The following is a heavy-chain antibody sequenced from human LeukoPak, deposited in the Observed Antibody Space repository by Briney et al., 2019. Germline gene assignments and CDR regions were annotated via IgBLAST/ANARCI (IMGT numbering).Heavy chain of an antibody. D-gene: IGHD7-27*01. CDR1: GYPISNGYY. CDR3: ARASRTGLGIGSFDY. Sequence: SETLSLTCTVSGYPISNGYYWGWIRQPPGKGLEWIGSIYHSGSTYYNPSLKSRVTISVDTSKNQFSLNLNSVTAADTAVYYCARASRTGLGIGSFDYWGQGTLVTVSS. J-gene: IGHJ4*02. CDR2: IYHSGST. V-gene: IGHV4-38-2*02.